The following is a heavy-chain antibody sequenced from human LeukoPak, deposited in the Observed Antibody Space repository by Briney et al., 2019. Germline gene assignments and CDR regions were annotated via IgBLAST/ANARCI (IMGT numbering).Heavy chain of an antibody. CDR2: IYYSGST. CDR3: ARGGKWLYYFDY. Sequence: SETLSLTCTVSGGSISSSRYYWGWLRQPPGKGLEWIGTIYYSGSTYYNPSLKSRVTISVDTSKNQFSLKLTSVTAADTAVYYCARGGKWLYYFDYWGQGTLVTVSS. J-gene: IGHJ4*02. D-gene: IGHD6-19*01. V-gene: IGHV4-39*07. CDR1: GGSISSSRYY.